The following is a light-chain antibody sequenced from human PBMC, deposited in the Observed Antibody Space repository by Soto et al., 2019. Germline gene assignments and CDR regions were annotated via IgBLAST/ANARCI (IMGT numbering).Light chain of an antibody. J-gene: IGLJ1*01. V-gene: IGLV1-51*01. Sequence: QSVLTQPPSASAAPGPAVTISCTGTSTNIGNYYVFWYQQFQGTAPPTLIFDNNKRPPWIPARFSASKSGTSATPVIIGLLTGDEDDYYCGTWDGTMSAVVFGTGTKVTVL. CDR2: DNN. CDR3: GTWDGTMSAVV. CDR1: STNIGNYY.